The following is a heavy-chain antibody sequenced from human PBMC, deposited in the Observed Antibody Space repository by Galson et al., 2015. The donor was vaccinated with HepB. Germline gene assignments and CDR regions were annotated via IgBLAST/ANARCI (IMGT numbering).Heavy chain of an antibody. V-gene: IGHV1-18*01. D-gene: IGHD1-26*01. Sequence: SVKVSCKASGYSFTNNGINWVRQAPGQGLEWMAWINPYNGNTKYVQKVQGRVTLTTDTSTSTAYMELRSLRSDDTAVYYCARERAEDTTDYWGQGTLVTVSS. J-gene: IGHJ4*02. CDR1: GYSFTNNG. CDR3: ARERAEDTTDY. CDR2: INPYNGNT.